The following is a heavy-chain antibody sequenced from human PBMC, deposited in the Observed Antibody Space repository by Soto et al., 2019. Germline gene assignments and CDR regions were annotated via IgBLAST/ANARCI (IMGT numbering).Heavy chain of an antibody. Sequence: QVQLVQSGAEVKKPGSSVKVSCKASGGTFSSYAISWVRQAPGQGLEWMGGIIPIFGTANYAQKFQGRVTITADESTSTAYMELSSLRSEDTAVYYCARVVLVYSSSPSNWFDPWGQGTLVTVSS. D-gene: IGHD6-6*01. CDR1: GGTFSSYA. CDR3: ARVVLVYSSSPSNWFDP. CDR2: IIPIFGTA. J-gene: IGHJ5*02. V-gene: IGHV1-69*01.